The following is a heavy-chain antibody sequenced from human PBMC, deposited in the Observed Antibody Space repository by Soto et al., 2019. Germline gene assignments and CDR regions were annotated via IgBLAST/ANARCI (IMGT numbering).Heavy chain of an antibody. V-gene: IGHV3-23*01. Sequence: AMPWVSKEKGRGLEWVSTVRRTERDTYYADSVKGRFTISRDNSRSNLYLQMDSLRAEDTAVYYCAKDHCTDVVCYFDYWGQGALVTVSS. J-gene: IGHJ4*02. D-gene: IGHD2-21*01. CDR2: VRRTERDT. CDR1: A. CDR3: AKDHCTDVVCYFDY.